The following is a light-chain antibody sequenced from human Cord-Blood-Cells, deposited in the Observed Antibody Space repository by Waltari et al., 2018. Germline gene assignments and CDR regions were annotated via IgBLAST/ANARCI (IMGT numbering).Light chain of an antibody. CDR2: DAS. V-gene: IGKV3-11*01. J-gene: IGKJ3*01. Sequence: EIVLTQSPATLSLSPGERATLSCRASQSVSSYLAWYQQKSGQAPRLLIYDASNRATGIPARFSGSGSGTDFTLTISSLEPEDFAVYYCQQRSNWGFTFGPGTKVDIK. CDR3: QQRSNWGFT. CDR1: QSVSSY.